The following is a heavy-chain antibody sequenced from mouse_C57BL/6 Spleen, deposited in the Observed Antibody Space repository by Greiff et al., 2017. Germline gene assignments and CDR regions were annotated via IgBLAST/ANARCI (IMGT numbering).Heavy chain of an antibody. CDR1: GYTFTSYW. CDR3: ARTRHYYGSSLMDY. D-gene: IGHD1-1*01. CDR2: IHPNSGST. J-gene: IGHJ4*01. V-gene: IGHV1-64*01. Sequence: VQLQQPGAELVKPGASVKLSCKASGYTFTSYWMHWVKQRPGQGLEWIGMIHPNSGSTNYNEKFKSKATLTVDKSSSTAYMQLSSLTSEDYAVYYCARTRHYYGSSLMDYWGQGTSVTVSS.